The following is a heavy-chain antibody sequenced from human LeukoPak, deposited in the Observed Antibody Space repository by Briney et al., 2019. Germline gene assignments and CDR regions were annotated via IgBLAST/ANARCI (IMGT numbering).Heavy chain of an antibody. CDR3: ARDRAWLADESYFDY. CDR2: ISSSSGYI. D-gene: IGHD6-19*01. CDR1: GFTFSDYS. J-gene: IGHJ4*02. V-gene: IGHV3-21*01. Sequence: GGSLRLSCAASGFTFSDYSMNWVRQAPGKGLEWVSYISSSSGYIYYADSLKGRFTISRDNAKNSLYLQMNSLSVLDTGRYYGARDRAWLADESYFDYWGQGTLVTVSS.